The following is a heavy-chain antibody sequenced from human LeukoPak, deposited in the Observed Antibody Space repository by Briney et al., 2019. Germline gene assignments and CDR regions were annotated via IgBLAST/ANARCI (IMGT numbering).Heavy chain of an antibody. CDR3: ATDPPSMVRGVIQDY. V-gene: IGHV1-18*01. J-gene: IGHJ4*02. D-gene: IGHD3-10*01. CDR2: ISAYNGNT. CDR1: GYTFTSYG. Sequence: ASVKVSCKASGYTFTSYGISWVRQAPGQGLEWMGWISAYNGNTNYAQKLQGRVTMTTDTSTSTAYMELRSLRSDDTAVYYCATDPPSMVRGVIQDYWGQGTLVTVSS.